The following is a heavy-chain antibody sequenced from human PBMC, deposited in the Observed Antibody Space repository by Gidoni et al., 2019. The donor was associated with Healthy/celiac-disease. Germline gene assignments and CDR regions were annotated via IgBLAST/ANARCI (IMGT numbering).Heavy chain of an antibody. CDR2: INWNGGST. V-gene: IGHV3-20*01. J-gene: IGHJ6*02. Sequence: EVQLVESGGGVVRPGWSLRLPCAASGFSFDDYGMSWVRQAPGKGLEWVSGINWNGGSTGYADSVKGRFTISRDNAKNSLYLQMNSLRAEDTALYHCARDQSTSYDYYYYGMDVWGQGTTVTVSS. D-gene: IGHD2-8*01. CDR1: GFSFDDYG. CDR3: ARDQSTSYDYYYYGMDV.